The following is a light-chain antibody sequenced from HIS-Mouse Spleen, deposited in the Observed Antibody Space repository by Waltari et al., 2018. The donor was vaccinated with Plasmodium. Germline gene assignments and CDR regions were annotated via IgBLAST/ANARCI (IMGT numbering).Light chain of an antibody. Sequence: QSALTQPRSVSGSPGKSVTISCTGTSSDVGGYNSVSWYQQHPGKAPKLMIYDVSNRPAGVPGRFSGSKSGNTSSLTISGLQAEDEADYYCCSYAGSYTYVFGTGTKVTVL. CDR3: CSYAGSYTYV. CDR1: SSDVGGYNS. V-gene: IGLV2-11*01. CDR2: DVS. J-gene: IGLJ1*01.